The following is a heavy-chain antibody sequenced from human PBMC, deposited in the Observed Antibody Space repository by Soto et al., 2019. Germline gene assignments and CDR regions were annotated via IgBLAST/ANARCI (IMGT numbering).Heavy chain of an antibody. J-gene: IGHJ4*02. D-gene: IGHD6-13*01. CDR2: INHSGST. Sequence: SVTLSLTCAVYGGSFSGYYWSWIRQPPGKGLEWIGEINHSGSTNYNPSLKSRVTISVDTSKNQFSLKLSSVTAADTAVYYCARGPYSSSWTQNDPGGRELDYCGQGTLVTVST. V-gene: IGHV4-34*01. CDR3: ARGPYSSSWTQNDPGGRELDY. CDR1: GGSFSGYY.